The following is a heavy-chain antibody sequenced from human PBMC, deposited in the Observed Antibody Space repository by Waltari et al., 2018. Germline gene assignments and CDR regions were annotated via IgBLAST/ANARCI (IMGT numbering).Heavy chain of an antibody. Sequence: AQLVQSGAEVKKPGASVKVSCKASGYTFIGYYMHWVRQAPGQGLEWMGWTNPITGGTKYARKFQGRVSMTRDTSMNTAYMELSRLKADDTAVYYCAREGCSSTSCYPFNWFDPWGQGTLVTVSS. CDR2: TNPITGGT. J-gene: IGHJ5*02. CDR1: GYTFIGYY. V-gene: IGHV1-2*02. D-gene: IGHD2-2*01. CDR3: AREGCSSTSCYPFNWFDP.